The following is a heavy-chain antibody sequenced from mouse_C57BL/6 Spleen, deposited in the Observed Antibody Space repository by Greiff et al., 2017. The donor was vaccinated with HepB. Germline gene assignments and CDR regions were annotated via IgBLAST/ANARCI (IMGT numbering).Heavy chain of an antibody. V-gene: IGHV1-64*01. Sequence: VQLQQSGAELVKPGASVKLSCKASGYTFTSYWMHWVKQRPGQGLEWIGMIHPNSGSTNYNEKFKSKATLTVDKSSSTAYMQLSSLTSEDSAVYYCARSWSWYFDVWGTGTTVTVSS. CDR2: IHPNSGST. D-gene: IGHD1-1*02. CDR1: GYTFTSYW. CDR3: ARSWSWYFDV. J-gene: IGHJ1*03.